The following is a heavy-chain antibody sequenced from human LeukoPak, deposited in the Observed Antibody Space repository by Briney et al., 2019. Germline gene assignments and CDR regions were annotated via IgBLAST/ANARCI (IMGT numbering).Heavy chain of an antibody. CDR2: IYYSGST. Sequence: PSETLSLTCTVSGGSISSSSYYWGWTRQPPGKGMEWIGCIYYSGSTYYNPSLKSRVTISVDTSKNQFSLKLSSVTAADTAVYYCARDPVPAASHGWFDPWGQGTLVTVSS. CDR1: GGSISSSSYY. CDR3: ARDPVPAASHGWFDP. D-gene: IGHD2-2*01. J-gene: IGHJ5*02. V-gene: IGHV4-39*07.